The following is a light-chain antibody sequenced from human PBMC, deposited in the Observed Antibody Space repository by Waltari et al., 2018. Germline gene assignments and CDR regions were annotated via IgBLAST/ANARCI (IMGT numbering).Light chain of an antibody. CDR3: HQYNNWNS. V-gene: IGKV3D-15*01. CDR1: LSVGGN. CDR2: GAS. Sequence: EVILTQSPATLSVSPGESAPLSCRASLSVGGNLAWYQQKPGQAPRLLIYGASTRATGIPARFSGSGSETDFTLTISGLESEDFALYFCHQYNNWNSFGQGTKLEIK. J-gene: IGKJ2*03.